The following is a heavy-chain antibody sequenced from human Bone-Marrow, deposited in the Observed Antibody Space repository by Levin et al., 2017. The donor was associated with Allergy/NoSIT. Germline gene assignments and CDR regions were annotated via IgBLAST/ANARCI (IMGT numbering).Heavy chain of an antibody. Sequence: SVKVSCKASGGTFSSYPINWVRQAPGQGLEWMGGIVPIFGTPNYAQKFQGRVTITADESTTTAYMELSSLISEDTAVYYCARLADRGYYYYMDVWGKGTTVTVSS. CDR2: IVPIFGTP. CDR3: ARLADRGYYYYMDV. V-gene: IGHV1-69*13. CDR1: GGTFSSYP. J-gene: IGHJ6*03. D-gene: IGHD3-10*01.